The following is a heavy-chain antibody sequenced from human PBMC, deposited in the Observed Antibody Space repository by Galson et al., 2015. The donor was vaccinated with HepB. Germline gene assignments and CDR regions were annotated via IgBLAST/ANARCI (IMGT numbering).Heavy chain of an antibody. V-gene: IGHV3-48*04. Sequence: SLRLSCAASGFTFNGYSMNWVRQAPGKGLEWLSYISSSSSTTIYYADSVKGRFTISRDNAKSSLYLQMNSLRAEDTAVYYCARERGSIFSQLYYFDYWGHGALVTVSS. D-gene: IGHD3-16*01. CDR2: ISSSSSTTI. CDR1: GFTFNGYS. J-gene: IGHJ4*01. CDR3: ARERGSIFSQLYYFDY.